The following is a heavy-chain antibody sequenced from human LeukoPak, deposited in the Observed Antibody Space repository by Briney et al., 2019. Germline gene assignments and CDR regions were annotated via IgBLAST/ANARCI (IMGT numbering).Heavy chain of an antibody. D-gene: IGHD3-22*01. CDR3: ARDFDSSGYYDY. V-gene: IGHV4-31*03. CDR1: GGSISSGDYY. Sequence: TSETLSLTCTVSGGSISSGDYYWSWIRQHPGKGLEWIGYIDDSGSTYYNPFLKSRVTISVDTSKNQFSLNLSSVTAADTAVYYCARDFDSSGYYDYWGQGTLVTVSS. CDR2: IDDSGST. J-gene: IGHJ4*02.